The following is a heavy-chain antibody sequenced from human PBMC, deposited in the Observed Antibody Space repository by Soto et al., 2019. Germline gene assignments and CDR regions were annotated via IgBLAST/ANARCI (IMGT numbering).Heavy chain of an antibody. CDR2: ISSSSSTI. J-gene: IGHJ5*02. CDR1: GFTFSSYS. D-gene: IGHD2-2*01. V-gene: IGHV3-48*01. Sequence: RVSCAVAGFTFSSYSMNRVIKTQGKGLEWVSYISSSSSTIYYADSVKGRFTISRDNAKNSLYLQMNSLRAEDTAVYYCAREYCSSTSCLNWFDPWGQGTLVTVSS. CDR3: AREYCSSTSCLNWFDP.